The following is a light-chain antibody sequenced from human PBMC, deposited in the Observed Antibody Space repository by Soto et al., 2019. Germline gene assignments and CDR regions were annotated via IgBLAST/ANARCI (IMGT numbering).Light chain of an antibody. CDR1: QSVSRW. Sequence: DIQMTQYTSTLSASVGDRVTITCRASQSVSRWLAWYQQKPGKAPKLLIYKASTLESGVPSRFSGSGSGTEFTLAISSLQPDDSATYYCQQYNDNWTFGQGTKVDIK. CDR3: QQYNDNWT. CDR2: KAS. V-gene: IGKV1-5*03. J-gene: IGKJ1*01.